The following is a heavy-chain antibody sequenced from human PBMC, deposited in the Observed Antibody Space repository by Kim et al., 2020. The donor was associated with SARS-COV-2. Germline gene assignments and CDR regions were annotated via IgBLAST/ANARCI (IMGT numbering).Heavy chain of an antibody. CDR3: ARDSSGYYSLNY. V-gene: IGHV4-39*07. D-gene: IGHD3-22*01. Sequence: SSKPASRSRDTISVDTSKNHFSRKLSSVTAADTAVYYCARDSSGYYSLNYWGQGILVTVSS. J-gene: IGHJ4*02.